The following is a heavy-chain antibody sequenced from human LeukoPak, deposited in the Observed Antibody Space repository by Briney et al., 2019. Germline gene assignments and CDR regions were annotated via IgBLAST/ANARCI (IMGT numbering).Heavy chain of an antibody. V-gene: IGHV1-69*13. CDR2: IIPFFITA. D-gene: IGHD3-10*01. CDR1: GGTFSSYV. J-gene: IGHJ4*02. Sequence: GASVKVSCKASGGTFSSYVINWVRQAPGQGLEWMGGIIPFFITANYTQRFQGRVTITADESTNTAYMELSSLRSEDTAVYYCAIVSGSYFHFDYWGQGTLVTVSS. CDR3: AIVSGSYFHFDY.